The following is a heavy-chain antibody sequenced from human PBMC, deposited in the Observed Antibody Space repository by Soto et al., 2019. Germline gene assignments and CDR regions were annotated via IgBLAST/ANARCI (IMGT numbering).Heavy chain of an antibody. V-gene: IGHV4-31*03. D-gene: IGHD3-22*01. J-gene: IGHJ4*02. Sequence: SETLSLTCTVSGDSISSGNYYWSWIRQHPGKSLEWIGYIYYSGSTYYNPSLKSRVTISVDTSKNQFSLKLSSVTAADTAVYYCARVSGSSGYYSPTTYFDYWGQGTLVTVS. CDR3: ARVSGSSGYYSPTTYFDY. CDR2: IYYSGST. CDR1: GDSISSGNYY.